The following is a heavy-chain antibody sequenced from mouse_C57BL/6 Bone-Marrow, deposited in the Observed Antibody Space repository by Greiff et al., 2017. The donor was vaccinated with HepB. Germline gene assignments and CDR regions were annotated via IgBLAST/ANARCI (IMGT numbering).Heavy chain of an antibody. J-gene: IGHJ3*01. CDR3: ARDDDYTAWFAY. CDR2: ISTYYGDA. D-gene: IGHD2-3*01. CDR1: GYTFTDYA. V-gene: IGHV1-67*01. Sequence: QVQLQQSGPELVRPGVSVKISCKGSGYTFTDYAMHWVKQSHAKGLEWIGVISTYYGDASYNQKFKDKATMTVDKSSSTDYMELSRPTSEDSAVYYCARDDDYTAWFAYWGQGTLVTVSA.